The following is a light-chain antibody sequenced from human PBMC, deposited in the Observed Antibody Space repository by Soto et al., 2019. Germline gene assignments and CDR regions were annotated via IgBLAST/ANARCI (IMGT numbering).Light chain of an antibody. J-gene: IGKJ5*01. V-gene: IGKV3-20*01. CDR1: QSISSSY. Sequence: ERGLTQSPGTLSLSPGERAIISCRASQSISSSYLAWYQQKPGQAPRLLIFGASSRATGIPERFSGSGSGTDFTLTISRLEPEDFAVYYCQQHGISHITFGQGTRLEIK. CDR2: GAS. CDR3: QQHGISHIT.